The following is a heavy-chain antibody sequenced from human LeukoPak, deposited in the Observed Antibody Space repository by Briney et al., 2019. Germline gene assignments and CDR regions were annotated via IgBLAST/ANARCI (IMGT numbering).Heavy chain of an antibody. D-gene: IGHD3-10*01. CDR2: MNPNSGNT. J-gene: IGHJ4*02. CDR3: ARDVRRGGSFDY. Sequence: GASVKVSCKASGYTFTSYDINWVRQATGQGLEWMGWMNPNSGNTGFAQKFQGRVTMTRNTSISTAYMELSSLRSDDTAVYYCARDVRRGGSFDYWGQGTLVTVSS. CDR1: GYTFTSYD. V-gene: IGHV1-8*01.